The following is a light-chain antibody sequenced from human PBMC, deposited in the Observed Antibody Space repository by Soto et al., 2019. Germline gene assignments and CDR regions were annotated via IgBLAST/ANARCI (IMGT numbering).Light chain of an antibody. CDR3: QQRHNWPLT. J-gene: IGKJ4*01. V-gene: IGKV3-11*01. Sequence: EILLTQSPCTLTLSPGERATLSCGASQSVRKDFAWYQQKPGQSPRLLIYDASNRAAGIPARFSGSGSGTDFTLTISGLEPEDFAVYYCQQRHNWPLTFGGGTKVDIK. CDR1: QSVRKD. CDR2: DAS.